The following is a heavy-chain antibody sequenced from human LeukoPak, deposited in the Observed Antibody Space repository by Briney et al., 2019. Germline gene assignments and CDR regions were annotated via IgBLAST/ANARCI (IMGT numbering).Heavy chain of an antibody. Sequence: GASVKVSCKASGYTFTGYYMHWVRQAPGQGLEWMGWINPNSGGTNYAQKFQGRVTMTRDTSISTAYMELSRLRSDGTAVYNCARASVSGIAAAGLDYWGQGTLVTVSS. J-gene: IGHJ4*02. CDR1: GYTFTGYY. CDR3: ARASVSGIAAAGLDY. V-gene: IGHV1-2*02. CDR2: INPNSGGT. D-gene: IGHD6-13*01.